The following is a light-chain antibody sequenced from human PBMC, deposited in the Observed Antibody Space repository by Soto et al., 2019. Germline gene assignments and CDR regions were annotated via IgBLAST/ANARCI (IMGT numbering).Light chain of an antibody. V-gene: IGLV4-60*02. J-gene: IGLJ1*01. CDR2: LEGSGSY. CDR1: SGHSSYI. CDR3: ETWDSNTRV. Sequence: QLVLTQSSSASASLGSSVKLTCTLSSGHSSYIIAWHQQQPGKAPRYLMKLEGSGSYNKGSGVPDRFSGSSSGADRYLTISKLQFEDEADYYCETWDSNTRVFGTGTKVTVL.